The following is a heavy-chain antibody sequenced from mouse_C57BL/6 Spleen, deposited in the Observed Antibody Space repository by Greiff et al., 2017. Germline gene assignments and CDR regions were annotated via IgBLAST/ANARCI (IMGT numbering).Heavy chain of an antibody. Sequence: QVQLQQPGAELVRPGTSVKLSCKASGYTFTSYWLHWVKQRPGQGLEWIGVIDPSDSYTNYNQKFKGKATLTVDTSSSTAYMQLSSLTSEDSAVYYCARLEVTEGNYWGQGTTLTVSS. J-gene: IGHJ2*01. CDR3: ARLEVTEGNY. CDR2: IDPSDSYT. D-gene: IGHD2-13*01. V-gene: IGHV1-59*01. CDR1: GYTFTSYW.